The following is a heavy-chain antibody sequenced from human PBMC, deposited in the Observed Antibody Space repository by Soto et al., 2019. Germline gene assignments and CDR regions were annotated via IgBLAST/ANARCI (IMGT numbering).Heavy chain of an antibody. CDR2: IYWDDDK. D-gene: IGHD2-21*02. V-gene: IGHV2-5*02. Sequence: SGPTLVNPTQTFTLACTFSGFSLSTSGMGVGWIRQPPGKALEWLALIYWDDDKRYSTSLKSRLTISKDTSKSQVVLTMTNMDPVDTATYYCARILYCGGDCYPYYFDYWGQGTLVTVSS. J-gene: IGHJ4*02. CDR1: GFSLSTSGMG. CDR3: ARILYCGGDCYPYYFDY.